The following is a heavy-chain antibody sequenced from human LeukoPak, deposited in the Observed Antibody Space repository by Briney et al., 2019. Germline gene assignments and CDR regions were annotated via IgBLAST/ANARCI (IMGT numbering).Heavy chain of an antibody. D-gene: IGHD6-19*01. J-gene: IGHJ4*02. CDR2: ISYDGSNK. CDR1: GFTFSSYA. V-gene: IGHV3-30*04. CDR3: ARDHVQQWLPDY. Sequence: GGSLTLSCAASGFTFSSYAMHWVRQAPGKGLEWVAVISYDGSNKYYADSVKGRFTISRDNPKNTLYLQMNSLRAEDTAVYYCARDHVQQWLPDYWGQGTLVTVSS.